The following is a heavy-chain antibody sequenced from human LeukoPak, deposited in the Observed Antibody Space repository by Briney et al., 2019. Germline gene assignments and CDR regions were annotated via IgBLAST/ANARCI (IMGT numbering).Heavy chain of an antibody. CDR1: GYTFTSSD. Sequence: GASVKVSCKASGYTFTSSDINWVRQATGQGLEWMGWMNPNSGNTGYAQKFQGRVTMTRNTSISTAYMELSSLRSEDTAVYYCALLYCSSTSCYSVDYWGQGTLVTVSS. CDR3: ALLYCSSTSCYSVDY. D-gene: IGHD2-2*01. V-gene: IGHV1-8*01. CDR2: MNPNSGNT. J-gene: IGHJ4*02.